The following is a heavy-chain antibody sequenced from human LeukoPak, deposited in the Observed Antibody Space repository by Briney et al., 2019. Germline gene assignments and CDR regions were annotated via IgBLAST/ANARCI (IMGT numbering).Heavy chain of an antibody. V-gene: IGHV4-30-4*08. D-gene: IGHD6-6*01. CDR1: GGSISSGDYY. CDR3: ASGRGYSSSSRRFDP. Sequence: SQTLSLTCTVSGGSISSGDYYWSWIRQPPGKGLEWIGYIYYSGSTYYNPSLKSRVTISVDTSKNQFSLKLSSVTAPDTAVYYCASGRGYSSSSRRFDPWGQGTLVTVSS. CDR2: IYYSGST. J-gene: IGHJ5*02.